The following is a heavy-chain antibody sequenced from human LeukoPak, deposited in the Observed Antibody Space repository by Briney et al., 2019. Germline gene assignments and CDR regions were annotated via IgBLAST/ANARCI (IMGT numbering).Heavy chain of an antibody. Sequence: PGGSLRLSCAASGFTFSSYAMHWVRQAPGKGLEWVAVISYDGSNKYYADSVKGRFTISRDNSKNTLYLQMNSLRAEDTAVYYCARAMAGTLDYWGQGTLVTVSS. CDR2: ISYDGSNK. V-gene: IGHV3-30-3*01. D-gene: IGHD6-19*01. J-gene: IGHJ4*02. CDR3: ARAMAGTLDY. CDR1: GFTFSSYA.